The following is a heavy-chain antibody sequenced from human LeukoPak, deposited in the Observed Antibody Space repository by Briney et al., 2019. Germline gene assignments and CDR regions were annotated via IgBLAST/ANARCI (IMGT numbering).Heavy chain of an antibody. D-gene: IGHD3-3*01. J-gene: IGHJ4*02. V-gene: IGHV4-61*09. CDR1: GGSISSGSYC. CDR3: ARDFRGGYNFWSGYYTPYYFDY. Sequence: KPSETLSLTCTVSGGSISSGSYCWSWIRQPAGKGLEWIGHIHTSGSTNYNPSLKSRVTISVDTSKDQLSLKLSSVTAADTAVYYCARDFRGGYNFWSGYYTPYYFDYWGQGTLVTVTS. CDR2: IHTSGST.